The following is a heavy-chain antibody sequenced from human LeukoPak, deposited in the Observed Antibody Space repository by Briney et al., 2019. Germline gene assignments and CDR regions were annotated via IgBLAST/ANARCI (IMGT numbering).Heavy chain of an antibody. CDR1: GYTFTSYA. Sequence: ASVKVSCKASGYTFTSYAMHWVRQAPGQRLEWMGWINAGNGNTKYSQEFQGRVTITRDTSASTAYMELSSLRSEDMAVYHCARGQSGERWNREHYYYMDVWGKGTTVTVSS. CDR2: INAGNGNT. V-gene: IGHV1-3*03. J-gene: IGHJ6*03. CDR3: ARGQSGERWNREHYYYMDV. D-gene: IGHD3-16*01.